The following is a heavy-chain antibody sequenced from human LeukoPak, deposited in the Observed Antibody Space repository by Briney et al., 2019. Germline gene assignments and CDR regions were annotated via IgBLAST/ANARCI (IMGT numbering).Heavy chain of an antibody. Sequence: GGSLRLSCAASGFTFSSYGMHWVRLAPGKGLEWVAVIWYDGSNKYYADSVKGRFTISRDNSKNTLYLQMNSLRAEDTAVYYCARDKVDYGDYPRAWYYGMDVWGQGTTVTVSS. V-gene: IGHV3-33*01. J-gene: IGHJ6*02. CDR1: GFTFSSYG. CDR2: IWYDGSNK. CDR3: ARDKVDYGDYPRAWYYGMDV. D-gene: IGHD4-17*01.